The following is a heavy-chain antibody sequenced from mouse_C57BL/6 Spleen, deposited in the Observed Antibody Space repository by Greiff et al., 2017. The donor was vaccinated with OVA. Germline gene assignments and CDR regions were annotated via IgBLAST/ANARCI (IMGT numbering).Heavy chain of an antibody. D-gene: IGHD1-1*01. J-gene: IGHJ3*01. CDR3: ASMLYYYGSSPFAD. CDR2: INPSTGGT. V-gene: IGHV1-42*01. CDR1: GYSFTGYY. Sequence: VQLQQSGPELVKPGASVKISCKASGYSFTGYYMNWVKQSPETSLEWIGEINPSTGGTTYNQKFKAKATLTVDKSSSTAYMQLKSLTSEDSAVYYCASMLYYYGSSPFADWGQGTLVTVSA.